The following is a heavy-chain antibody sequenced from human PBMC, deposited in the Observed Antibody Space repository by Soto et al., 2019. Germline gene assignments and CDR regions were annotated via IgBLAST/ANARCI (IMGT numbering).Heavy chain of an antibody. CDR3: ARDRENSSWQNFDF. CDR1: GDTFSIYT. CDR2: VIPIFDIT. D-gene: IGHD6-13*01. V-gene: IGHV1-69*02. J-gene: IGHJ4*02. Sequence: SVKVSCKASGDTFSIYTISWVRQAPGQGLEWMGRVIPIFDITSYTQRFQGRVTITADKSTTTVYMELSSLRSEDTAVYYCARDRENSSWQNFDFWSRETLVTV.